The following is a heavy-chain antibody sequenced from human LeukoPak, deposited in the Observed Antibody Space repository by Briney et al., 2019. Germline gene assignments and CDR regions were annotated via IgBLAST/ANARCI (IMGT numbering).Heavy chain of an antibody. J-gene: IGHJ5*02. CDR1: GGSLSGYY. D-gene: IGHD3-16*02. V-gene: IGHV4-34*01. Sequence: SETLSLTCAVYGGSLSGYYWTWIRQPPGKGLEWIGDINHGGSAVYNPSLKSRVIISVDRSENQFSLKLTSMTAADTAVYYCAISSLTSWGQGTLVTVSS. CDR2: INHGGSA. CDR3: AISSLTS.